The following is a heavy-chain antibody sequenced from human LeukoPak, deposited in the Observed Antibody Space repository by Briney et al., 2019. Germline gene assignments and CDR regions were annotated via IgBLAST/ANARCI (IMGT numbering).Heavy chain of an antibody. CDR2: ISYDGSNK. CDR3: ARDYCSSTSCYHNWFDP. V-gene: IGHV3-30*01. J-gene: IGHJ5*02. CDR1: GFTFSSYA. Sequence: PGRSLRLSCAASGFTFSSYAMHWARQAPGKGLEWVAVISYDGSNKYYADSVKGRFTISRDNSKNTLYLQMNSLRAEDTAVYYCARDYCSSTSCYHNWFDPWGQGTLVTVSS. D-gene: IGHD2-2*01.